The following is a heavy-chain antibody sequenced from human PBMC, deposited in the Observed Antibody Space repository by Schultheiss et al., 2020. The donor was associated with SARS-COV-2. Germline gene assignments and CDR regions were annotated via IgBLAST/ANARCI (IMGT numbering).Heavy chain of an antibody. Sequence: SETLSLTCAVYGGSFSGYYWSWIRQPPGKGLEWIGEINHSGSTNYNPSLKSRVTISVDTSKNQFSLKLSYVTAADTAVYYCASEVPAGYYFDYWGQGTLVTVSS. CDR1: GGSFSGYY. D-gene: IGHD2-2*01. CDR3: ASEVPAGYYFDY. CDR2: INHSGST. J-gene: IGHJ4*02. V-gene: IGHV4-34*01.